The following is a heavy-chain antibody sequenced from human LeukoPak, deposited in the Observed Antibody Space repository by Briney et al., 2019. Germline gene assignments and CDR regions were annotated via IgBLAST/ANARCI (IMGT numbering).Heavy chain of an antibody. J-gene: IGHJ3*02. Sequence: GGSLRLSCAASGFTFSSYDMHWVRQATGEGLEWVSAIGTAGDTYYPGSVKGRFTISRENAKNSLYLQMNSLRAGDTAVYYCARDGLGLSYYDSSGGDAFDIWGQGTMVTVSS. CDR1: GFTFSSYD. D-gene: IGHD3-22*01. V-gene: IGHV3-13*01. CDR3: ARDGLGLSYYDSSGGDAFDI. CDR2: IGTAGDT.